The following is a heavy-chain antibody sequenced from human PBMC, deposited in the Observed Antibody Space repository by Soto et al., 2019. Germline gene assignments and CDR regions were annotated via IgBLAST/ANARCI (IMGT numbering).Heavy chain of an antibody. CDR3: ARAQMRGEY. CDR2: INGDGSTT. V-gene: IGHV3-74*01. J-gene: IGHJ4*02. CDR1: GFSLGPYW. Sequence: EVPLVECGGGLVQPGGSLRLSCAASGFSLGPYWMHWVRQVPGKGLVWVARINGDGSTTNYADSVKGRFTISRDNAKNTLYLQMNSLRAEDTAVYHCARAQMRGEYWGQGTLVTVSS.